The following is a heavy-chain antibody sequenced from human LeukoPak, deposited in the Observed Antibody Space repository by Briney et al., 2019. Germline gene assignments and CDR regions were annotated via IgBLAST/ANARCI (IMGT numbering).Heavy chain of an antibody. J-gene: IGHJ4*02. CDR3: ARPIERGVRRGGFDY. Sequence: GGSLRLSCAASGFTFSSYWMSWVRQAPGKGLEWVANIKQDGSEKYYVDSVKGRFTISRDNAKNSLYLQMNSLRAEDTAVYYCARPIERGVRRGGFDYWGQGTLVTVSS. CDR1: GFTFSSYW. V-gene: IGHV3-7*01. D-gene: IGHD3-10*01. CDR2: IKQDGSEK.